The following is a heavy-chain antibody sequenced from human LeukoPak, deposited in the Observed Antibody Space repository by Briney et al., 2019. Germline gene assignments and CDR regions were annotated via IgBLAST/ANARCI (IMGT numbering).Heavy chain of an antibody. Sequence: SETLSLTCTVSGGSISSYYWSWIRQPAGKGLEWIGRIYTSGSTNYNPSLKSRVTMSVDTSKNQFSLKLSSVTAADTAVYYCASQRITMVRGVIHWYFDLWGRGTLVTVSS. D-gene: IGHD3-10*01. CDR2: IYTSGST. J-gene: IGHJ2*01. CDR1: GGSISSYY. V-gene: IGHV4-4*07. CDR3: ASQRITMVRGVIHWYFDL.